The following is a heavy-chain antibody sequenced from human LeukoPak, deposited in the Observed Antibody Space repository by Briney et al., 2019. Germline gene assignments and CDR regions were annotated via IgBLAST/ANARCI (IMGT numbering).Heavy chain of an antibody. CDR1: GFTFSSYA. CDR2: ISSGSSYI. V-gene: IGHV3-21*01. CDR3: ARGGAVLRFLEWLFDAFDI. D-gene: IGHD3-3*01. J-gene: IGHJ3*02. Sequence: GGSLRLSCAASGFTFSSYAMSWVRQAPGKGLEWVSSISSGSSYIYYADSVKGRFTISRDNAKNSLYLQMNSLRAEDTAVYYCARGGAVLRFLEWLFDAFDIWGQGTMVTVSS.